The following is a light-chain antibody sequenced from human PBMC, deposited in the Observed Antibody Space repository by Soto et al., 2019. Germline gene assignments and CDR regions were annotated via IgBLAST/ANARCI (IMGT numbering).Light chain of an antibody. CDR2: EVT. CDR1: SSDVGGYDY. CDR3: VAWDDSLGGFAA. V-gene: IGLV2-8*01. Sequence: QSALTQPPSASGSPGQTVTISCTGTSSDVGGYDYVSWYQQHPGEAPKLIIYEVTKRPSGVPDRFSGSKSGTSASLAISGLLSEDEGHYYCVAWDDSLGGFAALGGGTKLTVL. J-gene: IGLJ2*01.